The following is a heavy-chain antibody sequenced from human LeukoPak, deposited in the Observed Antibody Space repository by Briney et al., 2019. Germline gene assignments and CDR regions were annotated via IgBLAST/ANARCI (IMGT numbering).Heavy chain of an antibody. CDR2: ISVQNGNV. V-gene: IGHV1-18*01. Sequence: GASVKVSCKTSGYNYATSGISWGRQAPGQGLEGMGWISVQNGNVKYSQRFQGRVNLTTDTSTTSAYMDLRSLTSDDTAVYYCARDSGSYWNYFDYWGQGTLVTVSS. CDR3: ARDSGSYWNYFDY. CDR1: GYNYATSG. D-gene: IGHD1-26*01. J-gene: IGHJ4*02.